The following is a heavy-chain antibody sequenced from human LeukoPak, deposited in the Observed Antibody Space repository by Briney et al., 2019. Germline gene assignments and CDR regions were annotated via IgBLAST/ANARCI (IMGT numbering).Heavy chain of an antibody. CDR3: AKSGGSGLIDY. D-gene: IGHD1-26*01. J-gene: IGHJ4*02. CDR2: IYSSGNT. Sequence: PSETLSLTCAVSGGSLSEFYWNWIRQSPVKGLEWIGNIYSSGNTYYNASLKSRVTIYIDTSKNQFSLNLSSVTAADTAVYYCAKSGGSGLIDYWGQGTLVTVSS. V-gene: IGHV4-59*04. CDR1: GGSLSEFY.